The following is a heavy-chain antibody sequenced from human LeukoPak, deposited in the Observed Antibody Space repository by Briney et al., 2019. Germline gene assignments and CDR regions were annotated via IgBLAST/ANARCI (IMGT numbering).Heavy chain of an antibody. CDR2: IKQDGSEK. CDR1: GFTFSGYW. V-gene: IGHV3-7*01. CDR3: AKDYYCSGGSCYRVLDY. J-gene: IGHJ4*02. D-gene: IGHD2-15*01. Sequence: GGSLRLSCAASGFTFSGYWMSWVRQAPGKGLEWVANIKQDGSEKYYVDSVKGRFTISRDNAKNSLYLQMNSLRAEGTAVYYCAKDYYCSGGSCYRVLDYWGQGTLVTVSS.